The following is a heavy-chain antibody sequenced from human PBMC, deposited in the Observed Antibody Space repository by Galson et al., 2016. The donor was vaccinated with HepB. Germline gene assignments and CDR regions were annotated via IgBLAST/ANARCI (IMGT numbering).Heavy chain of an antibody. CDR1: GGSVSSGDYY. J-gene: IGHJ4*02. CDR2: IYYSEST. Sequence: SETLSLTCTVSGGSVSSGDYYWSWIRQPPGKGLEWIGYIYYSESTKYNPSLKSRVTISVDTSKNQFSLKLSSVTAADTAVYYCASSGYYSRFDYWGQGTLVTVSS. D-gene: IGHD3-22*01. CDR3: ASSGYYSRFDY. V-gene: IGHV4-61*08.